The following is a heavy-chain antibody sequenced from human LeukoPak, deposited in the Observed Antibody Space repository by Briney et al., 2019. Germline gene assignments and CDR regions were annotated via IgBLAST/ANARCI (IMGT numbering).Heavy chain of an antibody. D-gene: IGHD3-22*01. CDR1: GFTFSSYS. Sequence: GGSLRLSCAASGFTFSSYSMNWARQAPGKGLEWVSYIRSSGSTTYYANSVKGRFTISRDNAKNSLYLQMSSLRAEDTAVYYCTRGGNTGYNYNAFDVWGQGTMVTVSS. V-gene: IGHV3-48*04. CDR2: IRSSGSTT. J-gene: IGHJ3*01. CDR3: TRGGNTGYNYNAFDV.